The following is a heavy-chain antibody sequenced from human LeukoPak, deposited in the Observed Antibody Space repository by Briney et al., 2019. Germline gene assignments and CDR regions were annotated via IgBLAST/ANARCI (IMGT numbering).Heavy chain of an antibody. CDR1: GFTFSSYG. CDR2: ISYDGSNK. J-gene: IGHJ4*02. Sequence: GGSLRLSCAASGFTFSSYGMHWVRQAPGKGLEWVAVISYDGSNKYYADSVKGRFTISRDNSKNTLYLQMNSLRAEDTAVYYCARSSSGWYYFDYWGQGTLVTVSS. D-gene: IGHD6-19*01. V-gene: IGHV3-30*03. CDR3: ARSSSGWYYFDY.